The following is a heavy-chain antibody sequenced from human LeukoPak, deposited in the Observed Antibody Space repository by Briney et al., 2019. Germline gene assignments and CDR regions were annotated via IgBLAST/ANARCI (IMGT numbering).Heavy chain of an antibody. CDR3: ARDHGRGSGSYYLAD. D-gene: IGHD3-10*01. CDR1: GGSISSYY. V-gene: IGHV4-59*01. Sequence: ASEALSLTCTVSGGSISSYYWSWIRQPPGKGLEWIGYIYYSGSTNYNPSLKSRVTISVDTSKNQFSLKLSSVTAADTAVYYCARDHGRGSGSYYLADWGQGTLVTVSS. J-gene: IGHJ4*02. CDR2: IYYSGST.